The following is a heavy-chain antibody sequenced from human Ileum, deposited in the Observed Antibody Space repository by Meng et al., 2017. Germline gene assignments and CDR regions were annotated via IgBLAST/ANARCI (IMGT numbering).Heavy chain of an antibody. D-gene: IGHD3-10*01. V-gene: IGHV4-34*01. CDR1: GGSFSGYY. J-gene: IGHJ4*02. CDR3: ARSGVLLWFGEDY. CDR2: INHSGST. Sequence: QVQVQQWGAGLLKPSETLSLTCAVYGGSFSGYYWSWIRQPPGKGLEWIGEINHSGSTNYNPSLKSRVTISVDTSKNQFSLKLSSVTAADTAVYYCARSGVLLWFGEDYWGQGTLVTVSS.